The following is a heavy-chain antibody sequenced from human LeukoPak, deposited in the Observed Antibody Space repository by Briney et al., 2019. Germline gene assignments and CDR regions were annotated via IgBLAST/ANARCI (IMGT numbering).Heavy chain of an antibody. CDR3: ARDYPPT. CDR1: GYIFSGYY. J-gene: IGHJ5*02. V-gene: IGHV1-69*06. CDR2: IIPIFGTA. Sequence: GASVKVSCKASGYIFSGYYMHWVRQAPGQGLEWMGRIIPIFGTANYAQKFQGRVTITADKSTSTAYMELSSLRSEDTAVYYCARDYPPTWGQGTLVTVSS.